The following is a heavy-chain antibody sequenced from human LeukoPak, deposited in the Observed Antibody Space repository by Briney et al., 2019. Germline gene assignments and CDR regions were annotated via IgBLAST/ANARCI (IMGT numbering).Heavy chain of an antibody. CDR1: GGSLSSYY. CDR2: IYYSGST. J-gene: IGHJ6*03. Sequence: SETLSLTCTVSGGSLSSYYWSWIRQPPGKGLEWIGYIYYSGSTNYNPSLKSRVTISVDTSKNQFSLKLSSVTAADTAVYYCARGVRYYYYMDVWGKGTTVTISS. CDR3: ARGVRYYYYMDV. V-gene: IGHV4-59*01.